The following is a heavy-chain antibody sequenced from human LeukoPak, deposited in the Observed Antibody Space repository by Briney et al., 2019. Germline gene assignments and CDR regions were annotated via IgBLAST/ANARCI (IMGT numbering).Heavy chain of an antibody. Sequence: PGGSLRLSCAASGFTLSSYGMSWVRQAPGKGLDWVSAISGSDSNTYYADSVKGRFTISRDNSKNTLYLQMNSLRAEDTAIYYCAKNGDRGAYCTGGTCYPYFYYYMDVWGKGTTVTI. CDR2: ISGSDSNT. J-gene: IGHJ6*03. CDR1: GFTLSSYG. D-gene: IGHD2-15*01. V-gene: IGHV3-23*01. CDR3: AKNGDRGAYCTGGTCYPYFYYYMDV.